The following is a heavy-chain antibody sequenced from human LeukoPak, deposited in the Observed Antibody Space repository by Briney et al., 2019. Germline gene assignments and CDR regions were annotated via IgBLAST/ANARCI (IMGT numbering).Heavy chain of an antibody. D-gene: IGHD2-15*01. CDR1: GGTFSSYA. V-gene: IGHV1-69*01. CDR2: IIPIFGTA. J-gene: IGHJ6*02. Sequence: GSSVKVSCKASGGTFSSYAISWVRQAPGQGLEWMGGIIPIFGTANYAQKFQGRVTITADESTSTAYMELSSLRSEDTAVYYCAREFVVVAATPVYYYYGMDVWGQGTTVTVSS. CDR3: AREFVVVAATPVYYYYGMDV.